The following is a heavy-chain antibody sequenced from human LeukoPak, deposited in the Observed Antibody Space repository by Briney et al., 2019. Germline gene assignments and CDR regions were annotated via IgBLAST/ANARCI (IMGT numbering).Heavy chain of an antibody. J-gene: IGHJ4*02. V-gene: IGHV1-69*06. CDR1: GGTFSSYA. Sequence: SVKVSCKASGGTFSSYAISWVRQAPGQGLEWMGGVIPIFGTANYAQKFQGRVTITADKSTSTAYMELSSLRSEDTAVYYCARAPLYSSGWTNYFDYWGQGTLVTVSS. CDR3: ARAPLYSSGWTNYFDY. D-gene: IGHD6-19*01. CDR2: VIPIFGTA.